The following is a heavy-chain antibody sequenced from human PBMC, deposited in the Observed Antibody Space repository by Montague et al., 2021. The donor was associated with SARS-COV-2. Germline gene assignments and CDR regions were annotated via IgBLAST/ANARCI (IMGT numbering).Heavy chain of an antibody. CDR3: ARGWAFDP. Sequence: SETLSLTCTGYGGSTASHYGNWIRQSPGKRPEWIGYVYYNGDTKYNPSLQSRVTISIDTSENQFSLRLNSVTAADTAVYFCARGWAFDPWGQGRLVTVSS. CDR2: VYYNGDT. J-gene: IGHJ3*01. D-gene: IGHD6-19*01. CDR1: GGSTASHY. V-gene: IGHV4-59*08.